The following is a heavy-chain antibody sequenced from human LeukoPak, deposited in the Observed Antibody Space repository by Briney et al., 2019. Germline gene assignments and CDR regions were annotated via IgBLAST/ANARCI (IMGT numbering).Heavy chain of an antibody. CDR3: ATGVRGYNSALDY. V-gene: IGHV3-21*01. Sequence: GGSLRLSCGASGFTFSNYYMNWVRQAPGKGLEWVSSISSGSSYIYYADSLKGRFTISRDNAKNSLYLQMNSLRAEDTAVYYCATGVRGYNSALDYWGQGTLVTVS. CDR2: ISSGSSYI. J-gene: IGHJ4*02. D-gene: IGHD6-19*01. CDR1: GFTFSNYY.